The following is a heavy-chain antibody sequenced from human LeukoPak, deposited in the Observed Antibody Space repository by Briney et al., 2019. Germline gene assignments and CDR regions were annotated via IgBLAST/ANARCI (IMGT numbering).Heavy chain of an antibody. Sequence: GGSLRLSCVASGFTFTNYWMNWVRQAPGKGLEWVASMKQDGSERYYVDSVKGRFTVSRDNAQNSLYLQMNSLRAEDTAVYYCARAYSGSYSAEANYFDYWGQGTLVTVSS. V-gene: IGHV3-7*01. CDR2: MKQDGSER. CDR1: GFTFTNYW. D-gene: IGHD1-26*01. CDR3: ARAYSGSYSAEANYFDY. J-gene: IGHJ4*02.